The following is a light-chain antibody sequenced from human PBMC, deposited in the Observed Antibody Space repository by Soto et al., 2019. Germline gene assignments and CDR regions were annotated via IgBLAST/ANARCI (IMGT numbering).Light chain of an antibody. V-gene: IGKV3-20*01. Sequence: EIVLTQSPGTLSLSPGERATLSCRASQSINSNYLNWFQQKPGQAPRLLIYGVSSRATGIPDRFSGSGAGTDFTLTISRLEPEDFAVYYCHQYGGSPRTFGQGTKVDIK. CDR3: HQYGGSPRT. CDR2: GVS. J-gene: IGKJ1*01. CDR1: QSINSNY.